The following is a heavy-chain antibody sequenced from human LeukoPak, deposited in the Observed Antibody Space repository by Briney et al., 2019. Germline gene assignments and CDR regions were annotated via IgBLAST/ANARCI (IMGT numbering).Heavy chain of an antibody. V-gene: IGHV1-18*04. CDR1: GYTFTGYY. D-gene: IGHD6-6*01. CDR2: IGAYNGYT. J-gene: IGHJ6*02. CDR3: ARDSNSQYYFYGMDV. Sequence: ASVKVSCKASGYTFTGYYMHWVRQAPGQGLEWMGWIGAYNGYTNYAQKLQGRVTMTTDTSTSTAYMELRSLRSDDTAVYYCARDSNSQYYFYGMDVWGQGTTVTVSS.